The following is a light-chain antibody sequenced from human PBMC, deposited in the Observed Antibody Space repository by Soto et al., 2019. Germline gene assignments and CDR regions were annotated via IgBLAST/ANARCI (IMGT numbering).Light chain of an antibody. V-gene: IGKV3-15*01. CDR3: QQYNTWLSIT. Sequence: EIVMTQSPATLSVSPGERATLSCRASQSVSSNLAWYQQKPGQAPRLLIYGASTRATGIPARFSGSGSGTEFTLNISSLQSEDFAVYYCQQYNTWLSITFGQGTRLEIK. CDR1: QSVSSN. J-gene: IGKJ5*01. CDR2: GAS.